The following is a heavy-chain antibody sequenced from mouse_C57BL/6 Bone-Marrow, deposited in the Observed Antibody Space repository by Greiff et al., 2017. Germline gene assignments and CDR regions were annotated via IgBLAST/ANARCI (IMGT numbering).Heavy chain of an antibody. D-gene: IGHD1-1*01. J-gene: IGHJ3*01. CDR2: LSGGGGNT. CDR3: ARLRAWFAY. Sequence: EVQVVESGGGLVKPGGSLKLSCAASGFTFSSYTMSWVRQTPEKRLEWVATLSGGGGNTYYPDSVKGRFTISRDNAKNTLYLQMSSLRSEDTALYYCARLRAWFAYWGQGTLVTVSA. V-gene: IGHV5-9*01. CDR1: GFTFSSYT.